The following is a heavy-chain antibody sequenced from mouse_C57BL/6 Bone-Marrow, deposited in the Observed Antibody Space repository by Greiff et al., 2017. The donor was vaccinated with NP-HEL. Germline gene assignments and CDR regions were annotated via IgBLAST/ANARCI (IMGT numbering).Heavy chain of an antibody. V-gene: IGHV1-55*01. CDR3: SRAYGSSYGFDY. CDR2: IYPGSGST. Sequence: QVQLQQPGAELVKPGASVKMSCKASGYTFTSYWITWVKQRPGQGLEWIGDIYPGSGSTNYNEKFKSKATLTVDTSSSPAYMQLSSLTSEASAVYYCSRAYGSSYGFDYWGQGTTLTVSS. CDR1: GYTFTSYW. J-gene: IGHJ2*01. D-gene: IGHD1-1*01.